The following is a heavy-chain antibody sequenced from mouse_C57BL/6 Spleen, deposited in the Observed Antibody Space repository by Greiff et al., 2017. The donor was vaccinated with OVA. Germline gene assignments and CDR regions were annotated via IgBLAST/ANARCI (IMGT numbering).Heavy chain of an antibody. Sequence: VQLQQSGAELARPGASVKLSCKASGYTFTSYGISWVKQRPGQGLEWIGEIYPRSGNTYYNEKFKGKATLTADKSSSTAYMELRSLTSEDSAVYFGARSGYSNNGNQYFDVWGKGTTVTVSS. CDR1: GYTFTSYG. V-gene: IGHV1-81*01. CDR2: IYPRSGNT. J-gene: IGHJ1*03. D-gene: IGHD2-5*01. CDR3: ARSGYSNNGNQYFDV.